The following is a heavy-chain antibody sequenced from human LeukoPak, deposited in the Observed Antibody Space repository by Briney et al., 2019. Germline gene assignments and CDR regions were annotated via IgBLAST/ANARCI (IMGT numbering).Heavy chain of an antibody. Sequence: PGGSLRLSCEASGFTFSSYAMSWVRQAPGKGLEWVSAISGSGGSTYYADSVKGRFTISRDNSKNTLYLQMNSLRAEDTAVYYCAKDLGYGDFADYWGQGTLVTVSS. J-gene: IGHJ4*02. V-gene: IGHV3-23*01. CDR2: ISGSGGST. CDR3: AKDLGYGDFADY. CDR1: GFTFSSYA. D-gene: IGHD4-17*01.